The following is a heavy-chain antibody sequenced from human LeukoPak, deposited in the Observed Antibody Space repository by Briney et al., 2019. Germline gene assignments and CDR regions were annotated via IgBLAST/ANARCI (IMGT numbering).Heavy chain of an antibody. J-gene: IGHJ4*02. CDR2: INTNTGNP. V-gene: IGHV7-4-1*02. CDR3: ARAEGYCSGSTCFSY. D-gene: IGHD2-15*01. Sequence: ASVKVSCKASGYTFTSYAMNRVRQAPGQGLEWIGWINTNTGNPTYAQGFTGRFVFSLDTSASTAYLQISSLKAEDTAVYYCARAEGYCSGSTCFSYWGQGTLVTVSS. CDR1: GYTFTSYA.